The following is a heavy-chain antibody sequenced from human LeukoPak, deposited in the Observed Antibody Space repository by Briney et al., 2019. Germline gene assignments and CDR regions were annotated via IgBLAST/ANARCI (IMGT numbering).Heavy chain of an antibody. CDR3: ARQYYYDSSGYYEVFDY. D-gene: IGHD3-22*01. CDR2: IYPGDSDT. Sequence: GESLKISCKGSGYSFTSYWIGWVRQMPGKGLEWMGTIYPGDSDTRYSPSFQGQVTISADKSISTAYLQWSSLKASDTAMYYCARQYYYDSSGYYEVFDYWSQGTLVTVSS. J-gene: IGHJ4*02. V-gene: IGHV5-51*01. CDR1: GYSFTSYW.